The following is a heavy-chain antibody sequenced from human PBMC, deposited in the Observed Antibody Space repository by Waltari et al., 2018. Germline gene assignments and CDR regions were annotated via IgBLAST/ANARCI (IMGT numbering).Heavy chain of an antibody. D-gene: IGHD6-19*01. CDR2: INAGNGNT. Sequence: QVQLVQSGAEVKKPGASVKVSCKASGYTFTSYAMHWVRQAPGQRLEWMGWINAGNGNTKYSQKFQGRVTITRDTSASKAYMELSSLRSEDTAVYYCARDWPETLGSGWFDPWGQGTLVTVSS. J-gene: IGHJ5*02. CDR1: GYTFTSYA. V-gene: IGHV1-3*01. CDR3: ARDWPETLGSGWFDP.